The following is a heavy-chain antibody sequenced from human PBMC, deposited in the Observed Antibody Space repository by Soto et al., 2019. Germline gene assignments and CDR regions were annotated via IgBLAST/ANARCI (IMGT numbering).Heavy chain of an antibody. J-gene: IGHJ6*02. CDR2: IYYSGTT. D-gene: IGHD5-18*01. CDR1: GGSISSINYY. V-gene: IGHV4-39*01. Sequence: SETLSLTCTVSGGSISSINYYWGWIRQPPGKGLEWIGNIYYSGTTFYNPSLKSRVTLSVDTSKNQFSLKLSSVTAAETAVYYCARLAKTAMSAYYYFGMDVWGQGTTVTVSS. CDR3: ARLAKTAMSAYYYFGMDV.